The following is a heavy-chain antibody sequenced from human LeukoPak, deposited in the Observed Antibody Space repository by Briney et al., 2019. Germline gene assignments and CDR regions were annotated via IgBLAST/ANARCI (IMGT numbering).Heavy chain of an antibody. D-gene: IGHD3-3*01. CDR1: GFTFSSYE. J-gene: IGHJ4*02. CDR3: ARDLQTYYDFWSGFDY. V-gene: IGHV3-48*03. Sequence: GGSLRLSCAASGFTFSSYEMNWVRQAPGKGLEWVSYISSSGSTIYYADSMKGRFTISRDNAKNSLYLQMNSLRAEDTAVYYCARDLQTYYDFWSGFDYWGQGTLVTVSS. CDR2: ISSSGSTI.